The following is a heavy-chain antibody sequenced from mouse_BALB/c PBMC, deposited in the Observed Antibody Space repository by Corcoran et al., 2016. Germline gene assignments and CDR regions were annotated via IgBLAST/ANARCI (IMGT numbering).Heavy chain of an antibody. Sequence: QIPLLQSGTELKKHGETVKIPCKAAGYTFTNYRMNWVEQAPGKGFKWMGSINTYTGEATYADDFKGWFAFSLETSASTAYLQINNLKNEDTATYFGARDPAWVAYWGQGALVTVSA. CDR2: INTYTGEA. J-gene: IGHJ3*01. CDR3: ARDPAWVAY. V-gene: IGHV9-3-1*01. CDR1: GYTFTNYR.